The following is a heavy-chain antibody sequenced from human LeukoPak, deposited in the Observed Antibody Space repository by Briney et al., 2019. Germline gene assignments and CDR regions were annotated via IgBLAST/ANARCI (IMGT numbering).Heavy chain of an antibody. V-gene: IGHV1-18*01. D-gene: IGHD1-26*01. Sequence: ASVKVSCKASGYAFTSYGISWVRQAPGQGREWMGWISAYNGNTNYAQKLQGRVTMTTDTSTSTAYMELRSLRSDDTAVYYCARGTAQAGATDFDYWGQGTLVTVSS. J-gene: IGHJ4*02. CDR2: ISAYNGNT. CDR1: GYAFTSYG. CDR3: ARGTAQAGATDFDY.